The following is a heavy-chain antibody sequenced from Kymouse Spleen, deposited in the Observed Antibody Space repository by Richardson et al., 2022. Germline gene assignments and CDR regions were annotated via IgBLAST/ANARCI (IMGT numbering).Heavy chain of an antibody. CDR3: AKDLYNWNYGGYYYYGMDV. CDR1: GFTFSSYG. D-gene: IGHD1-7*01. Sequence: QVQLVESGGGVVQPGRSLRLSCAASGFTFSSYGMHWVRQAPGKGLEWVAVISYDGSNKYYADSVKGRFTISRDNSKNTLYLQMNSLRAEDTAVYYCAKDLYNWNYGGYYYYGMDVWGQGTTVTVSS. V-gene: IGHV3-30*18. CDR2: ISYDGSNK. J-gene: IGHJ6*02.